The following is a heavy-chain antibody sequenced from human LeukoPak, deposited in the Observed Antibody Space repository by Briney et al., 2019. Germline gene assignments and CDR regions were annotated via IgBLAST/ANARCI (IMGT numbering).Heavy chain of an antibody. CDR2: TYYRSKWYN. CDR3: ARDSGIGGGLVDY. Sequence: SQTLSVTCVVSGGSVCNKSASWKWIKQSPSRGLEWLGRTYYRSKWYNDYAVSVKSRITINPDTSKNQFSLQLNSVTPEDTAVYYCARDSGIGGGLVDYWGQGTLVTVSS. CDR1: GGSVCNKSAS. J-gene: IGHJ4*02. V-gene: IGHV6-1*01. D-gene: IGHD3-16*01.